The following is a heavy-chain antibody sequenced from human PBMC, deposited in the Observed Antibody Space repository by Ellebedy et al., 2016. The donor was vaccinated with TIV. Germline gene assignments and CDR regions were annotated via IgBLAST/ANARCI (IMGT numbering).Heavy chain of an antibody. D-gene: IGHD2-15*01. V-gene: IGHV1-8*01. Sequence: ASVKVSCKASGYTFTSYDINWVRQATGQGLEWMGWTNPNSGNTGYVQKFQGRVTMTRNTSISTAYMELRSLRSDDTAVYYCARREVVVVAATVYNWFDPWGQGTLVTVSS. CDR1: GYTFTSYD. CDR3: ARREVVVVAATVYNWFDP. CDR2: TNPNSGNT. J-gene: IGHJ5*02.